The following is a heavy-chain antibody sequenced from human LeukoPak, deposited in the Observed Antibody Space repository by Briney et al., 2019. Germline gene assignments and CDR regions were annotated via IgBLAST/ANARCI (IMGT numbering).Heavy chain of an antibody. CDR3: AREVRQARYYDILTGYYFFDY. CDR2: ISAYNGNT. J-gene: IGHJ4*02. Sequence: ASVKVSCKASGYTFTSYGISWVRQAPGQGLEWMGWISAYNGNTNYAQKFQGRVTITADESTSTAYMELSSLRSEDTAVYYCAREVRQARYYDILTGYYFFDYWGQGTLVTVSS. V-gene: IGHV1-18*01. D-gene: IGHD3-9*01. CDR1: GYTFTSYG.